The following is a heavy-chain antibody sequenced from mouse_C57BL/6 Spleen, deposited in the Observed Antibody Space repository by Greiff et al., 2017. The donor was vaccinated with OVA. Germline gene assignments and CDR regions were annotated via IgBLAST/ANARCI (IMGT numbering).Heavy chain of an antibody. D-gene: IGHD2-12*01. J-gene: IGHJ1*03. CDR3: ARRAYYNWYFDV. CDR1: GYTFTDYN. Sequence: VQLQQSGPELVKPGASVKIPCKASGYTFTDYNMAWVKQSHGKSLEWIGDINPNNGGTIYNQKFKGKATLTVDKSSSTAYMELRSLTSEDTAVYYCARRAYYNWYFDVWGTGTTVTVSS. V-gene: IGHV1-18*01. CDR2: INPNNGGT.